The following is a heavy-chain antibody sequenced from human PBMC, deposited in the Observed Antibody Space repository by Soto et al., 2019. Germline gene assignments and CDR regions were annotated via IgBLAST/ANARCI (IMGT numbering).Heavy chain of an antibody. V-gene: IGHV1-18*01. CDR2: ISAYNGNT. J-gene: IGHJ3*02. Sequence: QVQLVQSGAEVKKPGASVKVSCKASGYTFTSYGISWVRQAPGQGLEWMGRISAYNGNTNYAQKLQGRVTMTTDTASSTAYMELRSLRSDDTAVYYCARSIIGSCSGGSCYAYFDIRGQGTMVTVSS. CDR1: GYTFTSYG. CDR3: ARSIIGSCSGGSCYAYFDI. D-gene: IGHD2-15*01.